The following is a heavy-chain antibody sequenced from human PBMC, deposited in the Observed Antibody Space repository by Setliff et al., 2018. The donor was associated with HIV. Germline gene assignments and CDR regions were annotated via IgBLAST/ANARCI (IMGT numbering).Heavy chain of an antibody. V-gene: IGHV3-48*01. CDR3: ARGEAAMVTTSIDI. D-gene: IGHD5-18*01. J-gene: IGHJ3*02. CDR1: GFTFSSYS. Sequence: GGSLRLSCAASGFTFSSYSMNWVRQAPGKGLEWFSNIWTSSRISYGASVKGRFTISRDNAKNSLYLQMNSPRVEDTAVYYCARGEAAMVTTSIDIWGQGTMVT. CDR2: IWTSSRI.